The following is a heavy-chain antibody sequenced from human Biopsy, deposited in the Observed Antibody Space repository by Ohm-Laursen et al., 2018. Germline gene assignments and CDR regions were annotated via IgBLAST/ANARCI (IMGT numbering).Heavy chain of an antibody. D-gene: IGHD4-17*01. CDR2: VHYSGAT. J-gene: IGHJ3*01. CDR1: DGSINSNDYY. Sequence: TLSLTCTVSDGSINSNDYYWGWIRQAPGKGLEWLGSVHYSGATYYNPPLTSRVTISVDTAKNQFFLKLRSATAADTAVYYCARPLRRGEYEGFDLWGPGTMVSVSP. V-gene: IGHV4-39*01. CDR3: ARPLRRGEYEGFDL.